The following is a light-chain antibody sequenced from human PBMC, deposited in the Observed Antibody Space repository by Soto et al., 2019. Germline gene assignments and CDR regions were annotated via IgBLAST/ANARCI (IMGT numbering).Light chain of an antibody. CDR3: AAWDDSLNGYV. CDR1: SYNIGSNT. CDR2: SNN. Sequence: QSVLTQPPSASGTPGQRVTISCSGSSYNIGSNTVNWYQQLPVTAPKLLIYSNNQRPSGVPDRFSGSKSGTSASLAISGLQSEDEADYYCAAWDDSLNGYVFATGTKVTVL. J-gene: IGLJ1*01. V-gene: IGLV1-44*01.